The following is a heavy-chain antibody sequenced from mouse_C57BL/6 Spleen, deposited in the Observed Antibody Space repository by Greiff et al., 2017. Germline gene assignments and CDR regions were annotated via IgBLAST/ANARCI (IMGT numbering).Heavy chain of an antibody. CDR1: GYSFTDYN. V-gene: IGHV1-39*01. CDR3: ARSYGSSPWYAMDY. J-gene: IGHJ4*01. CDR2: INPNYGTT. Sequence: SGPELVKPGASVKISCKASGYSFTDYNMNWVKQSNGKSLEWIGVINPNYGTTSYNQKFKGKATLTVYQSSSTAYIQLNSLTSEDSAVYYCARSYGSSPWYAMDYWGQGTSVTVSS. D-gene: IGHD1-1*01.